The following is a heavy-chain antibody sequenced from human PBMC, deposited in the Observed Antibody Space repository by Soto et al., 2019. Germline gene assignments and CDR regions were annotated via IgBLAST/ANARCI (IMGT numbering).Heavy chain of an antibody. CDR1: GYTFTSYD. V-gene: IGHV1-8*01. CDR2: MNPNNNNT. CDR3: ARGPHPYFNDY. D-gene: IGHD2-8*01. J-gene: IGHJ4*02. Sequence: QVQLVQSGAEVKKPGASVKVSCKASGYTFTSYDINWVRQATGQGLEWMGWMNPNNNNTGYAQKFQGRVTMTRNTSISTAYMELSCLGSEDTAVYHCARGPHPYFNDYWGQGTLVTVSS.